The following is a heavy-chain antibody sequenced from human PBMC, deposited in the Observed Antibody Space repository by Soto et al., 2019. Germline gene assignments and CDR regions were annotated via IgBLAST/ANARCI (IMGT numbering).Heavy chain of an antibody. CDR2: TRNKANSYTT. J-gene: IGHJ5*02. CDR1: GFTFSDHH. Sequence: EVQLVESGGGLVQPGGSLRLSCAASGFTFSDHHMDWVRQAPGKGLEWVGRTRNKANSYTTEYAASVKGRFIISGDDSKITLYLQMNSLKTEDTAVYYCSRDLGSWGQGTLVTVSS. CDR3: SRDLGS. V-gene: IGHV3-72*01.